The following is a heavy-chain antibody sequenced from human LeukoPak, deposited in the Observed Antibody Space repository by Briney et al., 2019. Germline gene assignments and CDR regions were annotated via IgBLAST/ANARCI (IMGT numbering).Heavy chain of an antibody. J-gene: IGHJ5*02. CDR1: GFTFDDYD. D-gene: IGHD5-12*01. CDR2: IRSSSET. Sequence: GGSLRLSCAASGFTFDDYDMHWVRQAPEKGLEWVSHIRSSSETFYADSVKGRFTISRDNARNSLYLQMNNLRGEDTAIYYCARDAGNSGYGCDLWGQGTLVTVSS. CDR3: ARDAGNSGYGCDL. V-gene: IGHV3-69-1*01.